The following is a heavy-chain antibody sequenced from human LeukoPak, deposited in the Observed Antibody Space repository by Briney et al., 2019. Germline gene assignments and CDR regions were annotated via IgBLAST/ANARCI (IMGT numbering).Heavy chain of an antibody. J-gene: IGHJ4*02. V-gene: IGHV4-38-2*02. Sequence: PSETLSLTCTVSGYPISSGYYWGWIRQPPGKGLEWIGSIYHSGSTYYNPSLKSRVTISVDTSKNQFSLKLSSVTAADTAVYYCARGEQNYDSSDSPFDYWGQGTLVTVSS. D-gene: IGHD3-22*01. CDR3: ARGEQNYDSSDSPFDY. CDR1: GYPISSGYY. CDR2: IYHSGST.